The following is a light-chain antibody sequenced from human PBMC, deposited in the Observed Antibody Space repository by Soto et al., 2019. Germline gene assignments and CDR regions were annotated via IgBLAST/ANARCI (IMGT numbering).Light chain of an antibody. Sequence: EIVMTQSPATLSVFPGERATLSCRASHSVNGNLAWYQQRRGQAPRRLIYGASTRATGIPARFSGSGSGTEFALPISSLQSEDFAIYYCQQYHNWPRTFGQGTKVEIK. CDR1: HSVNGN. CDR3: QQYHNWPRT. J-gene: IGKJ1*01. V-gene: IGKV3-15*01. CDR2: GAS.